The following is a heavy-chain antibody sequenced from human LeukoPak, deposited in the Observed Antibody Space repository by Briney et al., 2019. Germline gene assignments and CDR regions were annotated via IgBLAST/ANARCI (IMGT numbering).Heavy chain of an antibody. D-gene: IGHD3-3*01. CDR1: GYTYTSYG. V-gene: IGHV1-18*01. J-gene: IGHJ4*02. CDR2: ISAYNGNT. Sequence: ASVKVSCKASGYTYTSYGISWVRQAPGQGLEWMGWISAYNGNTNYAQKLQGRVTMTTDTSTSTAYMELRSLRSDDTAVYYCARGGYDFWSGYYRDFDYWGQGTLVTVSS. CDR3: ARGGYDFWSGYYRDFDY.